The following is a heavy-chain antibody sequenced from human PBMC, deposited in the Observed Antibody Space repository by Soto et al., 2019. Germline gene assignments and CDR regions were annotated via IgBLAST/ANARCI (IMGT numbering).Heavy chain of an antibody. CDR2: MSPNSGDT. CDR3: ARGARYRLPTKGDYHYYYMDV. D-gene: IGHD2-21*02. Sequence: ASVKVSCKASGYTFNSFDINWVRQATGQGPEWMGRMSPNSGDTGYAEKFQGRITMTRDTSISTAYMELNSLTSEDTAIYYCARGARYRLPTKGDYHYYYMDVWGKGTTVTVSS. J-gene: IGHJ6*03. V-gene: IGHV1-8*01. CDR1: GYTFNSFD.